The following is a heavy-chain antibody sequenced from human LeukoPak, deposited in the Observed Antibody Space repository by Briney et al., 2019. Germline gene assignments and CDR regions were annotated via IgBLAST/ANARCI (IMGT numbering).Heavy chain of an antibody. V-gene: IGHV3-7*01. Sequence: GGSLRLSCAASGFTFSSYWMSWVRQAPGKGLEWVVNIKQDGSEKYYVDSVKGRFTISRDNAKNSLYLQMNSLRAEDTAVYYCARSIGYYDSSGYYMYYYYYMDVWGKGTTVTVSS. CDR3: ARSIGYYDSSGYYMYYYYYMDV. CDR1: GFTFSSYW. D-gene: IGHD3-22*01. CDR2: IKQDGSEK. J-gene: IGHJ6*03.